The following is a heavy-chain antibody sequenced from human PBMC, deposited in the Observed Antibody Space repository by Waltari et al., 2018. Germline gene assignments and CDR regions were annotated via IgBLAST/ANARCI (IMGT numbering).Heavy chain of an antibody. CDR3: ARGGELWFGELSWFDP. J-gene: IGHJ5*02. CDR1: GYTFTGYY. Sequence: QVQLVQSGAEVKKPGASVKVSCKASGYTFTGYYMHWVLQAPGQGLEWMGRINPNSGGTNYAQKFQGRVTMTRDTSISTAYMELSRLRSDDTAVYYCARGGELWFGELSWFDPWGQGTLVTVSS. V-gene: IGHV1-2*06. D-gene: IGHD3-10*01. CDR2: INPNSGGT.